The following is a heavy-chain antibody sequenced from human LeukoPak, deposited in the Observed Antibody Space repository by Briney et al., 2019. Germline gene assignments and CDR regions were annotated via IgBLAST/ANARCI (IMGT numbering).Heavy chain of an antibody. CDR3: ARPDDSESFYRANHY. V-gene: IGHV3-30*04. CDR2: ISNDGNNK. Sequence: GGSLRLSCAASGFSFNSYPMHWVRQAPGKGLEWVAVISNDGNNKYYADSVKGRFTISRDNSNNTLSLQMNGMRVEDTAVYYCARPDDSESFYRANHYWGRGTLVTVS. D-gene: IGHD3-10*01. J-gene: IGHJ4*02. CDR1: GFSFNSYP.